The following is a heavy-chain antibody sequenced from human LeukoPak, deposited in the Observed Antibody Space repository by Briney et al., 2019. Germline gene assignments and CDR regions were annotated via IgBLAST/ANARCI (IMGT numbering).Heavy chain of an antibody. D-gene: IGHD2-21*01. CDR3: TTVDGGDCPIR. CDR2: IKSKTDGGTT. V-gene: IGHV3-15*05. Sequence: PGGSLRLSCAASGFTFSNAWMSWVRQAPGKGLEWVGRIKSKTDGGTTDYAAPVKGGFTISRDDSKNTLYVQMNSLKTEDTAVYYCTTVDGGDCPIRWGQGTLVTVSS. J-gene: IGHJ4*02. CDR1: GFTFSNAW.